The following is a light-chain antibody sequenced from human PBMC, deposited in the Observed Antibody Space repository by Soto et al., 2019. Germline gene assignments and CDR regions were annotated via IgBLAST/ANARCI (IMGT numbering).Light chain of an antibody. CDR1: QSVSSN. V-gene: IGKV3-15*01. CDR3: QQYNNWPLT. CDR2: GAS. Sequence: EIVMTQSPATLSVSPGERATLSCRASQSVSSNLAWYQQKPGQAPRLLIYGASTRATGIPARFSGSGSGTEFTLTISSLQSEDFAVYYXQQYNNWPLTFGGGTKVEIK. J-gene: IGKJ4*01.